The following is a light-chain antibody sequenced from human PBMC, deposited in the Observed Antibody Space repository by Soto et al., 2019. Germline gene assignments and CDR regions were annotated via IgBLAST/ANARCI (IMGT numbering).Light chain of an antibody. CDR1: QSARSY. V-gene: IGKV3-11*01. J-gene: IGKJ4*01. CDR2: DAT. Sequence: EIVLTQSPATLALSPGERATLSCRTSQSARSYLAWYQQKPGQAPRLLIYDATNRATGIPARFSGSGSGTDFSLTISSLEPEDFEVYYCQQRSNWPLTFGGGTKVDIK. CDR3: QQRSNWPLT.